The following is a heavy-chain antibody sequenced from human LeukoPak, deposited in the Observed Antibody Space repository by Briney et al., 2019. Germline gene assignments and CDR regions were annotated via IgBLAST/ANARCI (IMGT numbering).Heavy chain of an antibody. D-gene: IGHD1-26*01. CDR3: ARVGGSNAFDI. V-gene: IGHV3-74*01. J-gene: IGHJ3*02. Sequence: PGGSLRLSCAASGFTFSSYWVRWVRQAPGKGLVWVSPINSDGSSTSYADSVKGRFTISRDNAKNTLSLQMNSLRAEDTAVYYCARVGGSNAFDIWGQGTMVIVSS. CDR2: INSDGSST. CDR1: GFTFSSYW.